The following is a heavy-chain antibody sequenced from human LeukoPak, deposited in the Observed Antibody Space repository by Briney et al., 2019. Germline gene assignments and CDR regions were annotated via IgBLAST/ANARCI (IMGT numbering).Heavy chain of an antibody. CDR1: GFTFSSYS. CDR3: AKDITRPGYSYGLGFDY. Sequence: GGSLRLSCAASGFTFSSYSMNWVRQAPGKGLEWVSGISWNSGSIGYADSVKGRFTISRDNAKNSLYLQMHSLRAEDTALYYCAKDITRPGYSYGLGFDYWGQGTLVTVSS. D-gene: IGHD5-18*01. CDR2: ISWNSGSI. J-gene: IGHJ4*02. V-gene: IGHV3-9*01.